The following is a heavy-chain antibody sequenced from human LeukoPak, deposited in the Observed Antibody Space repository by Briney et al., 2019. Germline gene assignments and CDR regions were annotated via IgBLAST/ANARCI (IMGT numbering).Heavy chain of an antibody. CDR3: ARGGEVGATTDLDY. J-gene: IGHJ4*02. CDR2: INHSGST. Sequence: SETLSLTCAVYGGSFSGYYWSWIRQPPGKGLEWIGEINHSGSTNYNPSLKSRVTISVDTSKNQFSLKLSSVTAADTAVYYCARGGEVGATTDLDYWGQGTLVTVSS. V-gene: IGHV4-34*01. D-gene: IGHD1-26*01. CDR1: GGSFSGYY.